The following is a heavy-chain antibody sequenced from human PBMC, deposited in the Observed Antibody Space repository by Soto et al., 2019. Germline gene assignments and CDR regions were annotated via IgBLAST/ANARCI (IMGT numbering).Heavy chain of an antibody. Sequence: SETLSLTCTVSGGSICSGDYYWSWIRQPPGKGLEWIGYIYYSGSTYYNPSLKSRVTISVDTSKNQFSLKLSSVTAADTAVYYCARDGERYYDSSGYYYVWGQGTLVTVSS. CDR1: GGSICSGDYY. J-gene: IGHJ4*02. CDR3: ARDGERYYDSSGYYYV. V-gene: IGHV4-30-4*01. D-gene: IGHD3-22*01. CDR2: IYYSGST.